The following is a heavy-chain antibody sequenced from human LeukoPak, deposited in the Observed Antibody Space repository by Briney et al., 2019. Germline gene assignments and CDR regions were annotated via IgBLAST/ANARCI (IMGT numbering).Heavy chain of an antibody. CDR2: LHPSGGSP. J-gene: IGHJ6*02. CDR1: GYTFSTYG. D-gene: IGHD3-9*01. CDR3: ARGEDFLTGYARIYYGMDV. Sequence: ASVKVSCKASGYTFSTYGISWVRQAPGQGLEWMGTLHPSGGSPTYGQKFQGRLTVTSDTSTNTVYMRLSSLRSDDTAVYYCARGEDFLTGYARIYYGMDVWGQGTTVTVSS. V-gene: IGHV1-46*01.